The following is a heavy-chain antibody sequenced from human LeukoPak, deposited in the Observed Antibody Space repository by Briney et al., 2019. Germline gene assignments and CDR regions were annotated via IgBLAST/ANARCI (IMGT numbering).Heavy chain of an antibody. CDR3: ASSGQGGGSSWYGATYYYYYMDV. J-gene: IGHJ6*03. D-gene: IGHD6-13*01. CDR1: GGTISSYA. Sequence: SVKVSCKASGGTISSYAISWVRQAPGQGLEWMGGIIPIFGTANYAQKFQGRVTITTDESTSTAYMELSSLRSEDTAVYYYASSGQGGGSSWYGATYYYYYMDVWGKGTTVTVSS. V-gene: IGHV1-69*05. CDR2: IIPIFGTA.